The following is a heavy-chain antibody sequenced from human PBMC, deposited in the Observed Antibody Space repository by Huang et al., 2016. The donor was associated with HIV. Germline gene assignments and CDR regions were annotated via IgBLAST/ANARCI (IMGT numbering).Heavy chain of an antibody. CDR2: IGSDSSYI. CDR1: GFAFSSYG. D-gene: IGHD6-19*01. V-gene: IGHV3-21*02. Sequence: EVELVESGGGLVKPGGSLRLSFAASGFAFSSYGMNWVRQAPGEGLEWVAFIGSDSSYIYDADSVKGRVTISRDNAKSSIYLQLDSLRAEDTAVYYCAYQQWLVGGLNHWGQGTLVVVSS. J-gene: IGHJ5*02. CDR3: AYQQWLVGGLNH.